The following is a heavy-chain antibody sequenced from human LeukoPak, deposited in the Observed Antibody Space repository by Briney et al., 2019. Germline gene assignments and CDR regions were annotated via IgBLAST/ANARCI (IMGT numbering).Heavy chain of an antibody. Sequence: SETLSLTCTASGGSISSYYWSWIRQPPGKGLEWIGYIYYSGSTNYNPSLKSRVTISVDTSKNQFSLKLSSVTAADTAVYYCARHLDYDSSGYRLTDYYMDVWGKGTTVTVSS. V-gene: IGHV4-59*08. D-gene: IGHD3-22*01. CDR3: ARHLDYDSSGYRLTDYYMDV. CDR1: GGSISSYY. CDR2: IYYSGST. J-gene: IGHJ6*03.